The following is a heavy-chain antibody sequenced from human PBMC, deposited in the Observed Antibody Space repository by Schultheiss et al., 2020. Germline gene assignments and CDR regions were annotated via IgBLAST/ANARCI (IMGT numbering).Heavy chain of an antibody. D-gene: IGHD3-22*01. CDR3: ARIRYYYDSSGCPDY. Sequence: SGPTLVKPTETLTLTCTVSGFSLSNARMGVSWIRQPPGKALEWLALIYWDDDKRYSPSLKSRLTITKDTSKSQVVLTMTNMDPVDTATYYCARIRYYYDSSGCPDYWGQGTLVTVSS. CDR1: GFSLSNARMG. J-gene: IGHJ4*02. V-gene: IGHV2-26*01. CDR2: IYWDDDK.